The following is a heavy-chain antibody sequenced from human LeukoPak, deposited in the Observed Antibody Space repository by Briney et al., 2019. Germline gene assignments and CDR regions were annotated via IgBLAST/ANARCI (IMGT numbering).Heavy chain of an antibody. J-gene: IGHJ4*02. Sequence: GGSLRLSCAASDFTVSDSYMSWVRQAPGKGLEWVSLIYSGGSTYYAASVKGRFTISRDSSKNTLFLQMNSLRAEDTAMYYCARGDDYADSRGQGTRVTVSS. CDR3: ARGDDYADS. CDR1: DFTVSDSY. V-gene: IGHV3-53*01. D-gene: IGHD5-24*01. CDR2: IYSGGST.